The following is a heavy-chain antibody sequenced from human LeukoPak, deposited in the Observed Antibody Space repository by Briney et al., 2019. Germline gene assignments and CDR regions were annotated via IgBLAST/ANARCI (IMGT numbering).Heavy chain of an antibody. V-gene: IGHV3-23*01. CDR1: GFTSNNYA. D-gene: IGHD1-26*01. J-gene: IGHJ4*02. CDR2: ISGSGGST. Sequence: GGSLRLSCAASGFTSNNYAMSWVRQAPWKGLEWVSAISGSGGSTYYADSVKGRFTISRDNSKNTLYLQMNSLRAEDTAVYYCAKIAAVLWEPGDYWGQGTLVTVSS. CDR3: AKIAAVLWEPGDY.